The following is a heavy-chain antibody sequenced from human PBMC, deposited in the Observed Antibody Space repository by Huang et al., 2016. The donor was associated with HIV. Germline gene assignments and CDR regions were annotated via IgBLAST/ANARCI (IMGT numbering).Heavy chain of an antibody. CDR1: GFTFSNAW. CDR2: IKSKTDGRTT. D-gene: IGHD4-17*01. Sequence: EVQLVESGGGLVKTGGSLRLSCAASGFTFSNAWMNWVRQAPGKGLEWVGRIKSKTDGRTTAYAAPVKGRFTISRDDSKNTLYLQMNTLKTEDTAVYYCTTDRDYGDYVADAFDIWGQGTMVTVSS. CDR3: TTDRDYGDYVADAFDI. V-gene: IGHV3-15*01. J-gene: IGHJ3*02.